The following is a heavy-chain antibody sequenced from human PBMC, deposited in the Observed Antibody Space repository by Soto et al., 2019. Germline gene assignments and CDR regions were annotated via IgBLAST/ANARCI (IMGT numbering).Heavy chain of an antibody. D-gene: IGHD4-17*01. CDR1: GGSISSGGYC. V-gene: IGHV4-31*03. CDR2: IYYSGST. CDR3: ARLLTTVTTEGYYYGMDV. J-gene: IGHJ6*02. Sequence: TLSLTCTVSGGSISSGGYCWSWIRQHPGKGLEWIGYIYYSGSTYYNPSLKSRVTISVDTSKNQFSLKLSSVTAADTAVYYCARLLTTVTTEGYYYGMDVWGQGTTVTVSS.